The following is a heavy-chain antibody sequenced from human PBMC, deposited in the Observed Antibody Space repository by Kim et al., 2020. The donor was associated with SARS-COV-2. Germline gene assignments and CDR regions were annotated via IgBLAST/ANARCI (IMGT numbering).Heavy chain of an antibody. CDR1: GGTFSSYA. Sequence: SVKVSCKASGGTFSSYAISWVRQAPGQGLEWMGGIIPIFGTANYAQKFQGRVTITADESTSTAYMELSSLRSEDTAVYYCAREGNVSSWYRRAGFDYWGQGTLVTVSS. CDR2: IIPIFGTA. CDR3: AREGNVSSWYRRAGFDY. D-gene: IGHD6-13*01. V-gene: IGHV1-69*13. J-gene: IGHJ4*02.